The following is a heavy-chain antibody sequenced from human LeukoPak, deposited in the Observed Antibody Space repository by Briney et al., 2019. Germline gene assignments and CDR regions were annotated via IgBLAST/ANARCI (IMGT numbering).Heavy chain of an antibody. D-gene: IGHD2/OR15-2a*01. V-gene: IGHV4-38-2*02. J-gene: IGHJ4*02. CDR2: IYHSGST. CDR1: GYSISSDYQ. CDR3: ARLSPFHDY. Sequence: TSETLSLTCTVSGYSISSDYQWGWIRQPPGKGLEWIGSIYHSGSTYYNPSLKSRVTISVDTSKNQFSLKLSSVTAADTAVYYCARLSPFHDYWGQGTLVTVSS.